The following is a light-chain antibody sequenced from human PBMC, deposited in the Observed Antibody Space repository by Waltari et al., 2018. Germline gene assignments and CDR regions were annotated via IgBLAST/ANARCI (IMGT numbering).Light chain of an antibody. CDR3: CSYAGSSTYV. Sequence: QSALTQPAPVSGSPGQSTTISCTGTSSDVGTYNLVSWYQQHPGKAPKLIIYEGSKRPSGVSHRFSGSKSGNTASLTISGLQAEDEADYYCCSYAGSSTYVFGTGTKVTVL. CDR1: SSDVGTYNL. J-gene: IGLJ1*01. V-gene: IGLV2-23*01. CDR2: EGS.